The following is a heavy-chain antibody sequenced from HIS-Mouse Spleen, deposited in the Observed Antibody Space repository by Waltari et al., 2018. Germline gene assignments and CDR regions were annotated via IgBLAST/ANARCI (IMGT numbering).Heavy chain of an antibody. Sequence: QVQLVQSGAEVKKPGASVKVSCKASGYTFTGDYIHWVRQAPGQGLEWMGWINPNRGGTNYAQKFQGRVTMTRDTSISTAYMELGRLRSDDTAVYYCARDTDYWGQGTLVTVSS. J-gene: IGHJ4*02. CDR2: INPNRGGT. CDR1: GYTFTGDY. V-gene: IGHV1-2*02. CDR3: ARDTDY.